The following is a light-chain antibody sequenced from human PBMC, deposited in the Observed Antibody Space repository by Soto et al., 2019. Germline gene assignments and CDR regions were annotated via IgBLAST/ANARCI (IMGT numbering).Light chain of an antibody. V-gene: IGLV2-14*01. J-gene: IGLJ1*01. CDR1: SSVVGGYNF. Sequence: QSVLTQPASVSGSPGQSITISCTGTSSVVGGYNFVSWYQQHPGKAPKLMIYDVRNRPSGVSNRFSGSKSVNTASLTISGLQAEYEADYYCSSYTSISTYVFGTGTKVTVL. CDR2: DVR. CDR3: SSYTSISTYV.